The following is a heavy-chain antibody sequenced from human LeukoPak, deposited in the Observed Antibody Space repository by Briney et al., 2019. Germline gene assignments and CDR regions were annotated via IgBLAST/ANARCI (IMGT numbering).Heavy chain of an antibody. V-gene: IGHV1-46*01. Sequence: ASVKVSCKASGYTFTNYYMHWVRQAPGQGLEWMGIINPSGGSTSYAQKFQGRVTMTRDMSTSTVYMELSSLRSEDTAVYYCARDEGYDILTGYSQRYFDLWGRGTLVTVSS. CDR3: ARDEGYDILTGYSQRYFDL. CDR2: INPSGGST. J-gene: IGHJ2*01. D-gene: IGHD3-9*01. CDR1: GYTFTNYY.